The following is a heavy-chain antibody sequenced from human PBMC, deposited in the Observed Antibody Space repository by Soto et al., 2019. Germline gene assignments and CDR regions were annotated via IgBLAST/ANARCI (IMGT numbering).Heavy chain of an antibody. CDR1: GFTFSDYY. CDR2: IGSSGSNI. D-gene: IGHD5-18*01. J-gene: IGHJ4*02. CDR3: ARGGYSYGYFDY. Sequence: GGSLRLSCAASGFTFSDYYMSWIRQAPGKGLEWVSDIGSSGSNIYYADSVKGRFTISRDNAKSSLYLQMHSLRADDTAVYYCARGGYSYGYFDYWGQGTLVTVSS. V-gene: IGHV3-11*01.